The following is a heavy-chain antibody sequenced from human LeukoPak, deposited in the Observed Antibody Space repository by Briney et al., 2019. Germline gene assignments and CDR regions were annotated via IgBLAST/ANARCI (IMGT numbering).Heavy chain of an antibody. CDR3: ARIRFSSSGMDV. CDR2: ISSSGSTI. Sequence: GGSLGLSCAASGFTFSSYEMNWVRQAPGKGLEWVSYISSSGSTIYYADSVKGRFTISRDNAKNSLYLQMNSLRAEDTAVYYCARIRFSSSGMDVWGQGTTVTVSS. V-gene: IGHV3-48*03. CDR1: GFTFSSYE. J-gene: IGHJ6*02. D-gene: IGHD6-6*01.